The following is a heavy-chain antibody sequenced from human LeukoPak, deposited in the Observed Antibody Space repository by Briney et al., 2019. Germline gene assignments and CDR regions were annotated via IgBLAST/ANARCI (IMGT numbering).Heavy chain of an antibody. V-gene: IGHV3-7*01. D-gene: IGHD3-10*01. Sequence: GGSLRLSCAASGFTFSDYWMSWVRQAPGKGLEWVANIKQDGSEKYYVDSVKGRFTISRDNAKNSLHLQMNTLRAEDTAVYYCAKAGYGSGSSSFDQWGQGTLVTFSS. CDR3: AKAGYGSGSSSFDQ. CDR2: IKQDGSEK. CDR1: GFTFSDYW. J-gene: IGHJ4*02.